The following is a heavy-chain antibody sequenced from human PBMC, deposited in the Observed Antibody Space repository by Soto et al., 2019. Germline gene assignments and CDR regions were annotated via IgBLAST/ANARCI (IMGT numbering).Heavy chain of an antibody. CDR2: ISSNGGST. Sequence: GGSLRLSCSASGFTFSSYAMHWVRQAPGKGLEYVSAISSNGGSTYYADSVKGRFTISRDNSKNTLYLQMSSLRAEDTALYYCVKEEDYYDSSGYNYFDYWGQGTLVTVSS. D-gene: IGHD3-22*01. J-gene: IGHJ4*02. V-gene: IGHV3-64D*09. CDR1: GFTFSSYA. CDR3: VKEEDYYDSSGYNYFDY.